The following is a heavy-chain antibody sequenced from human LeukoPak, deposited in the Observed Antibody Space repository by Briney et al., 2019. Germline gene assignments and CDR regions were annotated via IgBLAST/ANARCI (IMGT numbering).Heavy chain of an antibody. CDR3: ARERAGIADY. CDR2: IYYSGST. J-gene: IGHJ4*02. V-gene: IGHV4-59*01. Sequence: SETLSLTCTVSGGSISSYYWSWIRQPPGEGLEWIGYIYYSGSTNYNPSLKSRVTISVDTSKNQFSLKLSSVTAADTAVYYCARERAGIADYWGQGTLVTVSS. D-gene: IGHD6-13*01. CDR1: GGSISSYY.